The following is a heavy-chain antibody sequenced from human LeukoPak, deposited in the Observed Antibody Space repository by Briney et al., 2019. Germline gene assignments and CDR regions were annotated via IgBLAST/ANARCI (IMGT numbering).Heavy chain of an antibody. Sequence: SVKVSCKASGGTFSSYAISWVRQAPGQGLEWMGRIIPIFGTANYAQKFQGRVTITTDEYTSTAYMELSSLRSEDTAVYYCARAIDYDILTGYYSLTAWGQGTLVTVSS. J-gene: IGHJ5*02. D-gene: IGHD3-9*01. V-gene: IGHV1-69*05. CDR3: ARAIDYDILTGYYSLTA. CDR1: GGTFSSYA. CDR2: IIPIFGTA.